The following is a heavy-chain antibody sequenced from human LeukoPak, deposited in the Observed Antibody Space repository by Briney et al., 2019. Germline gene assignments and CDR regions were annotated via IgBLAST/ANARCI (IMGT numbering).Heavy chain of an antibody. CDR1: GGSISSGTYY. Sequence: SETLSLTCTVSGGSISSGTYYWSWIRQPAGKGLEWIWRIYSSGSTSYNPSLESRVTISVDTSKNQFSLKLSSVTAADTAVYYCAIHDYGDRDAFDIWGQGTMVTVSS. J-gene: IGHJ3*02. CDR3: AIHDYGDRDAFDI. CDR2: IYSSGST. V-gene: IGHV4-61*02. D-gene: IGHD4-17*01.